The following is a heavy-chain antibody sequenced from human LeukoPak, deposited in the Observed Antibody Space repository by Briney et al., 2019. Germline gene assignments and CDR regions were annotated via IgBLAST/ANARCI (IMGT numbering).Heavy chain of an antibody. V-gene: IGHV1-8*01. CDR1: GYTLTSYD. J-gene: IGHJ4*02. CDR3: TRETSSRYFDY. CDR2: MNPNSGRT. Sequence: ASVKVSCKASGYTLTSYDINWVRQATGQGLEWMGWMNPNSGRTGYAQNFQGRITITRNTSISTAYLELSSLRSDDTAVYYCTRETSSRYFDYWGQGTLSPSP.